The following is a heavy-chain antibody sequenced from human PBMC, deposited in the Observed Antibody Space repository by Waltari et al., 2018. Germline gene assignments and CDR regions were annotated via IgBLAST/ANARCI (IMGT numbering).Heavy chain of an antibody. Sequence: QVQLVESGGGVVQPGRSLRLCCTASGFTFSSSGMHWARQAPGKGLEWVGVIWYDGSNKYYADSLKGRFTISRDNSKNTLYLQMNSLRAEDTAVYYCARDSSGYYYLGDAFDIWGQGTMVTVSS. V-gene: IGHV3-33*01. CDR3: ARDSSGYYYLGDAFDI. CDR1: GFTFSSSG. D-gene: IGHD3-22*01. CDR2: IWYDGSNK. J-gene: IGHJ3*02.